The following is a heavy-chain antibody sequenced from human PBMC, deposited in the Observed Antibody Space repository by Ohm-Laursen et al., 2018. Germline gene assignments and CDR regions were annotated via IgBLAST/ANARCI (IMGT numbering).Heavy chain of an antibody. CDR2: ISSSGSTI. Sequence: SLRLSCAASGFTFSSYEMNWVRQAPGKGLEWVSYISSSGSTIYYADSVKGRFTISRDNAKNSLYLQMSSLRDEDTALYFCARLPYYHDISGYYVDAFDVWGQGTMVTVSS. CDR3: ARLPYYHDISGYYVDAFDV. V-gene: IGHV3-48*03. D-gene: IGHD3-22*01. J-gene: IGHJ3*01. CDR1: GFTFSSYE.